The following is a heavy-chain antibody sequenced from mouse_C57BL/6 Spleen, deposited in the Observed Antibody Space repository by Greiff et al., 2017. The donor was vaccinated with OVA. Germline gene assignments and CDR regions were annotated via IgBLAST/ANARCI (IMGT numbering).Heavy chain of an antibody. D-gene: IGHD1-1*01. CDR2: INPNNGGT. J-gene: IGHJ3*01. V-gene: IGHV1-18*01. CDR3: ARRTTVAGRCAY. Sequence: VQLQQSGPELVKPGASVKIPCKASGYTFTDYNMDWVKQSHGKSLEWIGDINPNNGGTIYNQKFKGKATLTVDKSSSTAYMELRSLTSEDTAVYYCARRTTVAGRCAYWGQGTLVTVSA. CDR1: GYTFTDYN.